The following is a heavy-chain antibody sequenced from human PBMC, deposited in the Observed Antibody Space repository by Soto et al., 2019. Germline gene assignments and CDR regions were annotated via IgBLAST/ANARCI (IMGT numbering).Heavy chain of an antibody. CDR3: ARGVVNTIFGVVTVNTAFDI. J-gene: IGHJ3*02. CDR2: IIPILGIA. CDR1: VGAISRYS. Sequence: VNVSRKTSVGAISRYSVSGLRLAHGQGLDWMGRIIPILGIANYAQKFQGRVTITADNSTSTAYMELSSLRSEDTAVYYCARGVVNTIFGVVTVNTAFDILGQGTMVTGSS. D-gene: IGHD3-3*01. V-gene: IGHV1-69*04.